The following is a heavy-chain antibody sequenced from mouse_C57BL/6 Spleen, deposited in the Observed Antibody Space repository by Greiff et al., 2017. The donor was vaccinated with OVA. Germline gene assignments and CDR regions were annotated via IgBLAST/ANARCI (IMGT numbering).Heavy chain of an antibody. D-gene: IGHD1-3*01. CDR3: AKGSKGYFDV. CDR1: GFSLTSYG. J-gene: IGHJ1*03. CDR2: IWSGGST. V-gene: IGHV2-2*01. Sequence: VKLMESGPGLVQPSQSLSITCTVSGFSLTSYGVHWVRQSPGKGLEWLGVIWSGGSTDYNAAFISRLSISKDNSKSQVFFKMNSLQADDTAIYYCAKGSKGYFDVWGTGTTVTVSS.